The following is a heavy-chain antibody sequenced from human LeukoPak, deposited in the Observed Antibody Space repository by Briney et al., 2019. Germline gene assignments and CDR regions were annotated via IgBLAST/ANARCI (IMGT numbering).Heavy chain of an antibody. V-gene: IGHV3-53*01. CDR3: ALDYGDYPGAFDI. D-gene: IGHD4-17*01. Sequence: GGSLRLSCAASGFTVSSNYMSWVRQAPGKGLEWVSVIYSGGSTYYADSVKGRFTFSRDNSKNTLYLQMNSLRAEDTAVYYCALDYGDYPGAFDIWGQGTMVTVSS. J-gene: IGHJ3*02. CDR1: GFTVSSNY. CDR2: IYSGGST.